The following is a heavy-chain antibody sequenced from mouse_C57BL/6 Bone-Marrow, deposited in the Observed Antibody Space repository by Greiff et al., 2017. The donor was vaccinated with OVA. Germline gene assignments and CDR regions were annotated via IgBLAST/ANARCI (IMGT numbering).Heavy chain of an antibody. CDR2: ISSGGDYI. CDR1: GFTFSSYA. J-gene: IGHJ1*03. D-gene: IGHD1-1*01. CDR3: TMGTTVVDWYFDV. Sequence: EVKLVESGEGLVKPGGSLKLSCAASGFTFSSYAMSWVRQTPEKRLEWVAYISSGGDYIYYADTVKGRFTISRDNARNTLYLQMSSLKSEDTAMYYCTMGTTVVDWYFDVWGTGTTVTVSS. V-gene: IGHV5-9-1*02.